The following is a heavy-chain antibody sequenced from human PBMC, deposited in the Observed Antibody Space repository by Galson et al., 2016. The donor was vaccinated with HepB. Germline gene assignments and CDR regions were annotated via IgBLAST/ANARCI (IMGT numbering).Heavy chain of an antibody. Sequence: SLRLSCAASGFSFGNSWMTWVRQAPEKGLEWVANIKPDGTRKNYVGSVRGRFTISRDNAKNTLYLQMNSLSAEDTAVYYCATGGGRRSKYYGMDVWGHGTMVTVSS. CDR2: IKPDGTRK. J-gene: IGHJ6*02. V-gene: IGHV3-7*01. CDR1: GFSFGNSW. CDR3: ATGGGRRSKYYGMDV. D-gene: IGHD1-26*01.